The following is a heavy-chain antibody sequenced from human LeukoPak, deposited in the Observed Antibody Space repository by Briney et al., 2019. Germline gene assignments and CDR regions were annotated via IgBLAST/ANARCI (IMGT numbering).Heavy chain of an antibody. Sequence: GESLKISCKGSGYSFTNYWIGWVRQLPGKGLEWMGIINPGDSDARYSPSFQGQVTISADKSISTAYLQWSSLKASNTAIYYCARAWNFDYWGQGTLVTVSS. V-gene: IGHV5-51*01. CDR1: GYSFTNYW. D-gene: IGHD1-1*01. CDR3: ARAWNFDY. CDR2: INPGDSDA. J-gene: IGHJ4*02.